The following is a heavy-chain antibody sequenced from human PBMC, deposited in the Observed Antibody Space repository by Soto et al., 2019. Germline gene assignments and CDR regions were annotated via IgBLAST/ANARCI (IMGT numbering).Heavy chain of an antibody. Sequence: GGSLRLSCAASGFTFSSYAMHWVRQAPGKGLEWVAVISYDGSNKYYADSVKGRFTISRDNTKNTLYLQMNSLRAEDTAVYYCARDLYLDSYGPTLDYWGQGTLVTVSS. CDR3: ARDLYLDSYGPTLDY. CDR2: ISYDGSNK. CDR1: GFTFSSYA. D-gene: IGHD5-18*01. V-gene: IGHV3-30-3*01. J-gene: IGHJ4*02.